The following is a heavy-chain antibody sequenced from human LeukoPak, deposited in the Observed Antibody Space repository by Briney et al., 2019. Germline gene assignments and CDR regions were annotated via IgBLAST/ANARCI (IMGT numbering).Heavy chain of an antibody. D-gene: IGHD3-22*01. CDR3: ARGVDYYDSSGYYFGAFDI. J-gene: IGHJ3*02. CDR1: GGTFSSYA. CDR2: IIPIFGTA. Sequence: SVKVSCKASGGTFSSYAISWVRQAPGQGLEWMGRIIPIFGTANYAQKFQGRVTITTDESTSTAYMELSSLRSEDTAVYYCARGVDYYDSSGYYFGAFDIWGQGTMVTVSS. V-gene: IGHV1-69*05.